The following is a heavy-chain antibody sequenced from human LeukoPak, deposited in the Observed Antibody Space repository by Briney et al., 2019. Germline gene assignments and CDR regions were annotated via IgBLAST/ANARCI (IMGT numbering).Heavy chain of an antibody. D-gene: IGHD6-19*01. CDR1: GFTFSDYY. CDR2: ISSSGSTI. CDR3: ARPLATGRQWAELFDY. V-gene: IGHV3-11*01. J-gene: IGHJ4*02. Sequence: GGSLRLSCAASGFTFSDYYMSWIRQAPGKGLEWVSYISSSGSTIYYADSVKGRFTISRDNAKNSLYLQMNSLRAEDTAVYYCARPLATGRQWAELFDYWGQGTLVTVSS.